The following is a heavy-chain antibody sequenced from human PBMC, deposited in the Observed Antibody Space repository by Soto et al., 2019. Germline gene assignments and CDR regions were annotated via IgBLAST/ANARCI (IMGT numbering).Heavy chain of an antibody. Sequence: QVQLVESGGGLVKPGGSLRLSCAASGFTFSDYYMSWIRQAPGKGLEWVSYISSSGSTIYYADSVKGRFTISRDNAKKSRYLQMKSLRDEDTAVYYCARYNSGGYREICLYLDVWGQGTTVTVSS. CDR1: GFTFSDYY. J-gene: IGHJ6*02. CDR2: ISSSGSTI. V-gene: IGHV3-11*01. CDR3: ARYNSGGYREICLYLDV. D-gene: IGHD6-19*01.